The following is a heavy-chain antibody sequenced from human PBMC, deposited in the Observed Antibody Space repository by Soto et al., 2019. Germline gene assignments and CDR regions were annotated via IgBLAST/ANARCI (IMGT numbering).Heavy chain of an antibody. CDR3: AHGGPYSGSYDY. CDR2: IYWDDDK. CDR1: GFSLSTSGVG. J-gene: IGHJ4*02. D-gene: IGHD1-26*01. Sequence: QITLKESGPTLVKPTQTLTLTCTFSGFSLSTSGVGVGWIRQPPGKALEWLALIYWDDDKRYSPSLKSRLTNTKDTSKNQVVLTVTNMDHVATATNYCAHGGPYSGSYDYWGQGTLVTVSS. V-gene: IGHV2-5*02.